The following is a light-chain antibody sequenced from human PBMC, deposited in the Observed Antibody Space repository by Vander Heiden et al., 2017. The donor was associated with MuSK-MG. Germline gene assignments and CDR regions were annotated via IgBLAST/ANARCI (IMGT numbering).Light chain of an antibody. V-gene: IGKV1-5*03. CDR1: QSISSW. Sequence: DIQMTQSPSALSASVGDRVTITCRAGQSISSWLAWYQQKPGKAPKPLMYKASHLERGGPSRFSGNGSGKEFTLTVSSLQPDDFATYWCQQYHSYPWTFGQGTKVEVK. CDR2: KAS. J-gene: IGKJ1*01. CDR3: QQYHSYPWT.